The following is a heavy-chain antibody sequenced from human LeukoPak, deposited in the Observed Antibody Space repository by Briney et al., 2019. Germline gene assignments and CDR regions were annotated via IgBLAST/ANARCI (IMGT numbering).Heavy chain of an antibody. V-gene: IGHV1-18*01. CDR3: ARVPLPQYYDFWSGYYWFDY. J-gene: IGHJ4*02. Sequence: ASVKVSCKASGYTFTSYGISWVRQAPGQGRDWVGWISAYNGNTNYAQKLQGRVTMPTDTSTNTAYMELRSLRSDDTAVYYCARVPLPQYYDFWSGYYWFDYWGQGTLVTVSS. CDR1: GYTFTSYG. CDR2: ISAYNGNT. D-gene: IGHD3-3*01.